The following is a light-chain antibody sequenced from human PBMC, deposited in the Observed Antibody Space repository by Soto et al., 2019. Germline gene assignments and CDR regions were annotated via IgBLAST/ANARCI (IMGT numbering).Light chain of an antibody. CDR3: QQFYTTPIT. CDR2: WAS. Sequence: DIVMTQSPDSLAVSLGERATINCKSSQSVLYNSNNKNYLAWYQQKPGQSPKLLIYWASTRESGFPDRFSGSGSGTDFTLTISRLQAEDVAVYYCQQFYTTPITFGKGTRLEIK. V-gene: IGKV4-1*01. CDR1: QSVLYNSNNKNY. J-gene: IGKJ5*01.